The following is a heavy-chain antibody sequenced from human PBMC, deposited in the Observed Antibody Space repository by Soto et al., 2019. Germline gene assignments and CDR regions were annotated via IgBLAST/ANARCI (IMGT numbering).Heavy chain of an antibody. V-gene: IGHV1-18*01. J-gene: IGHJ4*02. CDR2: ISAYNGNT. CDR1: GYTFTSYG. D-gene: IGHD2-2*01. Sequence: QVQLVQSGAEVKKPGASVKVSCKASGYTFTSYGISWVRQAPGQGLEWMGWISAYNGNTNYAQKLQGRVTMTTDTTTSTAYMELRSLRSDDTAVYYCARGGGLYCSSTSCYPNYYFDYWGQGTLVTVSS. CDR3: ARGGGLYCSSTSCYPNYYFDY.